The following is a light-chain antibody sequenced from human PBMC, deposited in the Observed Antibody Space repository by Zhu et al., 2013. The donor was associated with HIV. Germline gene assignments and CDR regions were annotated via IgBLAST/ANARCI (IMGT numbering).Light chain of an antibody. Sequence: QSVLIQPPSASGTPGQRVTISCSGGNSNIENTYVYWFQQLPGAAPKLVMSRNNQRPSGVPARFSGSKSGTSASLAISGLRSEDEADYYCAAWDDSLTASVVFGGGTKLTVL. V-gene: IGLV1-47*01. CDR3: AAWDDSLTASVV. J-gene: IGLJ2*01. CDR2: RNN. CDR1: NSNIENTY.